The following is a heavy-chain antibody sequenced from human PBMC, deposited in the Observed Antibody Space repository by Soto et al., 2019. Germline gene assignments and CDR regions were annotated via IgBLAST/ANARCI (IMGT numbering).Heavy chain of an antibody. V-gene: IGHV1-69*06. CDR1: GCTFSCDA. Sequence: FSAKGPVNAFGCTFSCDAISWVRQAPGQGLDCIGGIIPIFGTANYAQKFQGRVTITADKSTSTAYMELSSLRSEDTAVYYCARALGYCSGGSCHGRCRIKYWAQGTLVHVSS. D-gene: IGHD2-15*01. J-gene: IGHJ1*01. CDR3: ARALGYCSGGSCHGRCRIKY. CDR2: IIPIFGTA.